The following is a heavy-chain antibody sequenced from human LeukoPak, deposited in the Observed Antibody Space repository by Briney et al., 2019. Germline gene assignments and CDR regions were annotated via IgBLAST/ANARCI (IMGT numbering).Heavy chain of an antibody. CDR3: ARASPNCGGDCWLPDY. J-gene: IGHJ4*02. Sequence: KASETLSLTCAVSGGSISSGGYSWSWIRQPPGKGLEWIGYIYHSGSTYYNPSLKSRVTISVDRSKNQFSLKLSSVTAADTAVYYCARASPNCGGDCWLPDYWGQGTLVTVSS. CDR2: IYHSGST. CDR1: GGSISSGGYS. V-gene: IGHV4-30-2*01. D-gene: IGHD2-21*02.